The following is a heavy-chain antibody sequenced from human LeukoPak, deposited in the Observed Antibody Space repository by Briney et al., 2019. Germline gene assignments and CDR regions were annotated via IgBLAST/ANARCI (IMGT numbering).Heavy chain of an antibody. CDR1: GYTFTSYG. D-gene: IGHD1-26*01. CDR2: ISAYNGNT. Sequence: GASVKVSCKASGYTFTSYGISWVRQAPGQGLEWMGWISAYNGNTNYAQKLQGRVTMTRDTSTSTVYMELSSLRSEDTAVYYCARVRERELLDYWGQGTLVTVSS. CDR3: ARVRERELLDY. V-gene: IGHV1-18*01. J-gene: IGHJ4*02.